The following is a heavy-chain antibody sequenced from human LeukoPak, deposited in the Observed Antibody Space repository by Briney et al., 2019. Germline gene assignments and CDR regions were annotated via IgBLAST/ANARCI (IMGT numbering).Heavy chain of an antibody. CDR1: GFTFSDHY. V-gene: IGHV3-72*01. J-gene: IGHJ3*01. Sequence: PGGSLRLSCAASGFTFSDHYMVWVRQAPGKGLEWLGRIRTKTSDYTAEYAASVKGRFTISRDDSKNSLYLQINSLDTEDTAVYYCARDLRGWGAAFDVWGQGTKVTVSS. CDR2: IRTKTSDYTA. CDR3: ARDLRGWGAAFDV. D-gene: IGHD6-19*01.